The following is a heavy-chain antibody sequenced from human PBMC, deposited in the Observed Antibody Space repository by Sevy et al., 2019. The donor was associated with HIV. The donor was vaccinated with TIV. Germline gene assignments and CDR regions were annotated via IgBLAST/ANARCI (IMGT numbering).Heavy chain of an antibody. CDR3: AKDIATFTYSSSWPYYYYYGMDV. CDR1: GFTFSSYG. CDR2: IRYDGSNK. V-gene: IGHV3-30*02. Sequence: GGSLRLSCAASGFTFSSYGMHWVRQAPGKGLEWMAFIRYDGSNKYYADSVKGRFTISRDNSKNTLYLQMNSLRAEDTAVYYCAKDIATFTYSSSWPYYYYYGMDVWGQGTTVTVSS. D-gene: IGHD6-13*01. J-gene: IGHJ6*02.